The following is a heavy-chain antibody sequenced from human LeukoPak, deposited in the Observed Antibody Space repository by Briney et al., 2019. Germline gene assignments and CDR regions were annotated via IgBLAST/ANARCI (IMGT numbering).Heavy chain of an antibody. Sequence: TSETLSLTCTVSGDSFSSVTDYWAWIRQPPGKGLEWIASGDYSGGTYYNPSLESRVAISADMSKNQFSLKLTSVTGADTAVYYCARERCSGGTCFGHDYRGQGTLVTVSS. J-gene: IGHJ4*02. CDR2: GDYSGGT. D-gene: IGHD2-15*01. CDR3: ARERCSGGTCFGHDY. V-gene: IGHV4-39*07. CDR1: GDSFSSVTDY.